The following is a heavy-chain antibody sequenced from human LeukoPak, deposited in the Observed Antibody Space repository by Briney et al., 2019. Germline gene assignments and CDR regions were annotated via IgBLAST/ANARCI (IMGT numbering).Heavy chain of an antibody. Sequence: GGSLRLSCAASGFTFGSHWMTWVRQAPGKGLEWVANIQPDGTAKEYVGSVKGRFSIPRDNAENSLYLQMNRLRAEDTAVYYCARWNYDSLTGYYIDYWGQGTLVAVSS. CDR1: GFTFGSHW. J-gene: IGHJ4*02. CDR2: IQPDGTAK. CDR3: ARWNYDSLTGYYIDY. V-gene: IGHV3-7*01. D-gene: IGHD3-9*01.